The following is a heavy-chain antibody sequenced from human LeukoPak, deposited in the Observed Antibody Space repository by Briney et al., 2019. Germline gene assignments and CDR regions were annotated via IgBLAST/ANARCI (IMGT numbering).Heavy chain of an antibody. Sequence: ASVKVSCKASGYTFSNYGLNWVRQAPGQGLEWMGRIAAYSGNTNYAQKFQGRVTMTRDTSTSTVYMELSSLRSEDTAVYYCAKAWGYGSGSYLPNYWGQGTLVTVSS. CDR2: IAAYSGNT. V-gene: IGHV1-18*01. D-gene: IGHD3-10*01. J-gene: IGHJ4*02. CDR3: AKAWGYGSGSYLPNY. CDR1: GYTFSNYG.